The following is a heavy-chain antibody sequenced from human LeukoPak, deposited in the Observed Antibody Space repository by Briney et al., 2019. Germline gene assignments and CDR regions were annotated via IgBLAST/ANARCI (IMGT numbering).Heavy chain of an antibody. Sequence: SETLSLTCTVSGGSISSYYWSWIRHPPGKGLEWIGYIYYSGSTNYNPSLKSRVTISVDTSKNQFSLKLSSVTAADTAVYFCARDALGMDVWGQGTTVTVSS. CDR1: GGSISSYY. V-gene: IGHV4-59*01. CDR3: ARDALGMDV. J-gene: IGHJ6*02. CDR2: IYYSGST.